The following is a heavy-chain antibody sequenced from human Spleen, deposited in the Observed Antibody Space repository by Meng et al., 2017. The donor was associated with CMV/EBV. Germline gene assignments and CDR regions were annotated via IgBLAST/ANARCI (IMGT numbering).Heavy chain of an antibody. V-gene: IGHV4-34*01. CDR3: ARANNFDY. Sequence: SETLSLTCAVYGESLSGYYWSWIRQSPGKGLEWIGEINHRRSDNYNPSLKSRVTISVDTSKNQFSLKLSSVTAADTAVYYCARANNFDYWGQGTLVTVSS. CDR2: INHRRSD. D-gene: IGHD4/OR15-4a*01. J-gene: IGHJ4*02. CDR1: GESLSGYY.